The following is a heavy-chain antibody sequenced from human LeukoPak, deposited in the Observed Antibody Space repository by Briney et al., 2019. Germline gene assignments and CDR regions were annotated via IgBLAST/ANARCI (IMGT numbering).Heavy chain of an antibody. D-gene: IGHD3-9*01. V-gene: IGHV4-31*03. CDR1: GGSISNNNYY. CDR3: ARNKYDILTGRLDAFDI. CDR2: IYYSGSI. J-gene: IGHJ3*02. Sequence: SSETLSLTCTVSGGSISNNNYYWSWIRQHPGKGLEWIGYIYYSGSIYYNPSLKSRVTISVDTSKNQFSLKLSSVTAADTAVYYCARNKYDILTGRLDAFDIWGQGTMVTVSS.